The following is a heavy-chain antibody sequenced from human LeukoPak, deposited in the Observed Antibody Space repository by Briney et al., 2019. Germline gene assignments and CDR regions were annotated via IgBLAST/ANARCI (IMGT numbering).Heavy chain of an antibody. CDR3: AKVYGGSYFQAFDI. Sequence: GGSLRLSCAASGFTVDDYAMHWVRQALGKGLEWVSGISWNSGSIGYADSVKGRFTISRDNAKHSLYLQMNSLRAEDTALYYCAKVYGGSYFQAFDIWGQGTMVTVSS. CDR1: GFTVDDYA. CDR2: ISWNSGSI. V-gene: IGHV3-9*01. J-gene: IGHJ3*02. D-gene: IGHD1-26*01.